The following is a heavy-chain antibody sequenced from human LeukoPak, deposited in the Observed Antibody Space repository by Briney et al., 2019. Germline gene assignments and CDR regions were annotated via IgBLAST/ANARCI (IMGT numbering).Heavy chain of an antibody. D-gene: IGHD4-11*01. CDR2: IWSDGTNQ. Sequence: GGSLRLSCAAAGFIFNHFGMHWVRQAPGKGLEWVAVIWSDGTNQFYADSVKGRFTISRDDSGNTVYLQMNSLRPEDTGVYYCERDAQRGFDYSNSLQFWGQGTPVIVST. CDR1: GFIFNHFG. CDR3: ERDAQRGFDYSNSLQF. V-gene: IGHV3-33*01. J-gene: IGHJ4*02.